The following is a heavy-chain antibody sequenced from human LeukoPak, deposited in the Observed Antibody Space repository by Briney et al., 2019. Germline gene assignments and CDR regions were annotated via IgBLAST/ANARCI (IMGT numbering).Heavy chain of an antibody. J-gene: IGHJ4*02. V-gene: IGHV3-21*01. CDR1: GFTFSSYS. D-gene: IGHD6-13*01. Sequence: GGSLRLSCAAPGFTFSSYSMNWVRQAPGKGLEWVSSISSSSSYIYYADSVKGRFTISRDNAKNSLYLQMNSLRAEDTAVYYCARDRYSSSCGGDYWGQGTLVTVSS. CDR3: ARDRYSSSCGGDY. CDR2: ISSSSSYI.